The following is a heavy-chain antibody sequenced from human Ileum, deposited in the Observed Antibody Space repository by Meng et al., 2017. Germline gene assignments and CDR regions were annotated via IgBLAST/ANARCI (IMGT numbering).Heavy chain of an antibody. J-gene: IGHJ4*02. Sequence: QVQLQEAGPVLVRPSGTLPLTCAVSSGSISSNTYWSWVRQPPGKGLEWIGQISHSGSAYYNPSLKSRVTMSVDKSKSQFSLMLTSVTAADTAIYYCARHGGYSQDFWGQGTLVTVSS. CDR1: SGSISSNTY. D-gene: IGHD4-23*01. V-gene: IGHV4-4*02. CDR3: ARHGGYSQDF. CDR2: ISHSGSA.